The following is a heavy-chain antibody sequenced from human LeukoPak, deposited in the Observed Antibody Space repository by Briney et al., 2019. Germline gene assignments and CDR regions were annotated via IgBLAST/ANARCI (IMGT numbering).Heavy chain of an antibody. J-gene: IGHJ4*02. D-gene: IGHD3-3*01. V-gene: IGHV3-30-3*01. CDR3: ARDLFSDFWSGYFDY. CDR1: GFTFSSYA. CDR2: ISYDGSNK. Sequence: PGGSLRLSCAASGFTFSSYAMHWVRQAPGKGLEWVAVISYDGSNKYYADSVKGRFTVSRDNSKNTLYLQMNSLRAEDTAVYYCARDLFSDFWSGYFDYWGQGTLVTVSS.